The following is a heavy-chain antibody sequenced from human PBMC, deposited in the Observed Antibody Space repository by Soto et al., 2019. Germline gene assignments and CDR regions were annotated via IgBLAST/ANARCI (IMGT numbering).Heavy chain of an antibody. CDR3: ARDDLALAAAGNKDY. Sequence: EVQLVESGGGLVKPGGSLRLSCAASGFTFSSYSMNWVRQAPGKGLEWVSSISSSSSYIYYADSVKGRFTISRDNAKNSLYLQMNSLRAEDTAVYYCARDDLALAAAGNKDYWGQGTLVTVSS. J-gene: IGHJ4*02. CDR2: ISSSSSYI. V-gene: IGHV3-21*01. CDR1: GFTFSSYS. D-gene: IGHD6-13*01.